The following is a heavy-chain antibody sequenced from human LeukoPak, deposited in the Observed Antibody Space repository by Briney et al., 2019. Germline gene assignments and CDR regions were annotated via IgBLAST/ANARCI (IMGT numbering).Heavy chain of an antibody. Sequence: GGSLRLSCAASGFTFSRYWMHWVRQAPGKGLVWVSRIKSDGSTNYADSVKGRFTISRDNAKNTVSLQMNSLRAEDTGVYYCARAPAEIGGYYPEYFRHWGQGTLVAVSS. J-gene: IGHJ1*01. V-gene: IGHV3-74*01. D-gene: IGHD3-22*01. CDR2: IKSDGST. CDR3: ARAPAEIGGYYPEYFRH. CDR1: GFTFSRYW.